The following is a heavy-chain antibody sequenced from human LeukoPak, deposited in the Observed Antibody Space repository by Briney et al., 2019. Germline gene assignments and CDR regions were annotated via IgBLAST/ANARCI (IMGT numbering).Heavy chain of an antibody. D-gene: IGHD4-17*01. CDR2: IYPGDSDT. V-gene: IGHV5-51*01. J-gene: IGHJ3*02. CDR1: GYSFTSYW. Sequence: GESLKTSCKGSGYSFTSYWIGWVRQMPGKGLEWMGIIYPGDSDTRYSPSFQGQVTISADKSISTAYLQWSSLKASDTAMYYCARGGATTVTPNDAFDIWGQGTMVTVSS. CDR3: ARGGATTVTPNDAFDI.